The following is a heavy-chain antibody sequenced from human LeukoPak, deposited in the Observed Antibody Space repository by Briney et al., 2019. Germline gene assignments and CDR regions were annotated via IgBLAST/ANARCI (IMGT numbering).Heavy chain of an antibody. V-gene: IGHV3-73*01. Sequence: QTGGSLRLSCAASGFTFSGFAMHWVRQASGKGLEWVGRIRSKANDYATAYAASVKGRFTISRDDSKKTAYLQMNSLKTEDTAVYYCTRLPRGSGSYFHMDVWGKGTTVTVSS. CDR2: IRSKANDYAT. J-gene: IGHJ6*03. CDR1: GFTFSGFA. D-gene: IGHD3-10*01. CDR3: TRLPRGSGSYFHMDV.